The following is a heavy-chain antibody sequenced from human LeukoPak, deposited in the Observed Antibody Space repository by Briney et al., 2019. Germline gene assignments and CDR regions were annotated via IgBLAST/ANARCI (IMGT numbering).Heavy chain of an antibody. Sequence: GGSLRLSCTASGFTFSSYGMHWVRQAPGKGLEWVAIIWYDGSNKYYADSVKGRFTISRDDSKNTLYLQMNSLRAEDTAVYYCARKSNYGSGSYPSGMDVWGQGTTVTVSS. J-gene: IGHJ6*02. D-gene: IGHD3-10*01. CDR3: ARKSNYGSGSYPSGMDV. CDR2: IWYDGSNK. CDR1: GFTFSSYG. V-gene: IGHV3-33*01.